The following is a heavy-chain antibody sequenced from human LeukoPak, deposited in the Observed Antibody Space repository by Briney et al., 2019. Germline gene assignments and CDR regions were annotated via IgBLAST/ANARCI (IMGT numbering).Heavy chain of an antibody. CDR1: GFTFSSYE. CDR3: ARWTWDHDLFGY. J-gene: IGHJ4*02. CDR2: ISSSGSTI. Sequence: PGGSLRLSCAASGFTFSSYEMNWVRQAPGKGLEWVSYISSSGSTIYYADSVKGRFTISRDNAKNSLYLQMNSLRAEDTAVYYCARWTWDHDLFGYWGQGTLVTVSS. V-gene: IGHV3-48*03. D-gene: IGHD1-26*01.